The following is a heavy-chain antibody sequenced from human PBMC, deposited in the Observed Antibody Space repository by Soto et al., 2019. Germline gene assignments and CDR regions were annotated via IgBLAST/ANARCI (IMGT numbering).Heavy chain of an antibody. Sequence: ASVKVSCKASGYTFTGYYMHWVRQAPGQGLEWMGWIKPNSGGTNYAQKFQGWVTMTRDTSISTAYMELSRLRSGDTAVYYCARGAGYCGGDCYFEGYGMDVWGQGTTVTVSS. J-gene: IGHJ6*02. CDR1: GYTFTGYY. D-gene: IGHD2-21*02. V-gene: IGHV1-2*04. CDR3: ARGAGYCGGDCYFEGYGMDV. CDR2: IKPNSGGT.